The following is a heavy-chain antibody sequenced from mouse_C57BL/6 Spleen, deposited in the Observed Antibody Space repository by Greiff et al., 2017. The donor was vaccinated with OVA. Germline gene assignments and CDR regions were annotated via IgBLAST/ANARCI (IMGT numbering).Heavy chain of an antibody. CDR3: ARLLKTY. V-gene: IGHV5-17*01. J-gene: IGHJ3*01. Sequence: EVQRVESGGGLVKPGGSLKLSCAASGFTFSDYGMHWVRQAPEKGLEWVAYISSGSSTIYYADTVKGRFTISRDNAKNTLFLQMTSLRSEDTAMYYCARLLKTYWGQGTLVTVSA. CDR2: ISSGSSTI. D-gene: IGHD1-3*01. CDR1: GFTFSDYG.